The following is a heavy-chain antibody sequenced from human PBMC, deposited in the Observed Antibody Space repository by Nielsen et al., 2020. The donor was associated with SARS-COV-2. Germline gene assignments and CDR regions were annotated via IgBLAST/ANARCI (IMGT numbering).Heavy chain of an antibody. CDR2: INAGNGNT. Sequence: ASVTVSCKASGYTFTSYAMHWVRQAPGQRLEWMGWINAGNGNTKYSQKFQGRVTITRDTSASTAYMELSSLRSEDTAVYYCARANTVTTHYWYFDLWGRGTLVTVSS. J-gene: IGHJ2*01. V-gene: IGHV1-3*01. CDR1: GYTFTSYA. CDR3: ARANTVTTHYWYFDL. D-gene: IGHD4-17*01.